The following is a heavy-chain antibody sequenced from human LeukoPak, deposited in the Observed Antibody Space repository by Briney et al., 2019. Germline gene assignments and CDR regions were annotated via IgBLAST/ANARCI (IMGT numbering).Heavy chain of an antibody. CDR1: GYTFTSYG. V-gene: IGHV1-18*01. CDR2: ITAYNDNT. CDR3: ARALLWFGEPSHIDY. J-gene: IGHJ4*02. Sequence: EASVKVSCKASGYTFTSYGISWVRQAPGQGLEWMGWITAYNDNTNYAQKLQGRVTMTTDTSTSTAYMELRSLRSDDTAVYYCARALLWFGEPSHIDYWGQGTLATASS. D-gene: IGHD3-10*01.